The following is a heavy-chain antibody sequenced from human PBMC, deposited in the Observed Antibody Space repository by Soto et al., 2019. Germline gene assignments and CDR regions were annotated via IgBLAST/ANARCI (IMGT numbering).Heavy chain of an antibody. D-gene: IGHD2-15*01. CDR3: ARVADAYCSGGSCPWDYFDY. Sequence: QVQLVQSGAEVKKPGASVKVSCKASGYTFTSYDIYWVRQATGQGLEWMGWMNPNSGNTGYAQKFQGRVTMTRNTSISTAYMEMSSLRSEDTAVYYCARVADAYCSGGSCPWDYFDYWGQGTLVTVSS. J-gene: IGHJ4*02. V-gene: IGHV1-8*01. CDR2: MNPNSGNT. CDR1: GYTFTSYD.